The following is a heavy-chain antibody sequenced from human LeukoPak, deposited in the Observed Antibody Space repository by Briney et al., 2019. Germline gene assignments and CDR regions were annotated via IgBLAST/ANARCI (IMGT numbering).Heavy chain of an antibody. CDR2: MNPNSGNT. D-gene: IGHD2-8*01. V-gene: IGHV1-8*01. CDR3: ALDCTNGVCYNY. CDR1: GYTFTSYD. J-gene: IGHJ4*02. Sequence: GASVKVSCKASGYTFTSYDINWVRQATGQGLEWMGWMNPNSGNTGYAQKFQGRVTKTRNTSISTAYMELSSLRSEDTAVYYCALDCTNGVCYNYWGQGTLVTVSS.